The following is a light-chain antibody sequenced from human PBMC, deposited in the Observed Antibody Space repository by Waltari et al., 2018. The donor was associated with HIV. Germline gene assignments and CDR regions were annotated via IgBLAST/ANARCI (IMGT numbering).Light chain of an antibody. CDR2: GAS. J-gene: IGKJ5*01. Sequence: DIQMTQSPSSLSAPIGDRVTITCRASQSVYNYLNWYQQTPGRAPKLLIFGASNLQGGVPSRFRGSGSETDFTLTVSSLQPEDSATYYCQQTYSFPQTVGQGTRLEIK. CDR3: QQTYSFPQT. CDR1: QSVYNY. V-gene: IGKV1-39*01.